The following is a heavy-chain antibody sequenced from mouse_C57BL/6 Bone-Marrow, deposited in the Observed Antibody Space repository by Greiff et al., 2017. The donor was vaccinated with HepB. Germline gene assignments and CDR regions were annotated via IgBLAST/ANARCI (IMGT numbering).Heavy chain of an antibody. CDR1: GFTFSDYY. CDR3: ARRGTTVVAPLDY. CDR2: ISNGGGST. D-gene: IGHD1-1*01. V-gene: IGHV5-12*01. J-gene: IGHJ2*01. Sequence: EVQRVESGGGLVQPGGSLKLSCAASGFTFSDYYMYWVRQTPEKRLEWVAYISNGGGSTYYPDTVKGRFTISRDNAKNTLYLQMSRLKSEDTAMYYCARRGTTVVAPLDYWGQGTTLTVSS.